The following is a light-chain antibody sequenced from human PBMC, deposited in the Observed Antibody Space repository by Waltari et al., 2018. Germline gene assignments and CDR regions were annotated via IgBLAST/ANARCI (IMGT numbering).Light chain of an antibody. J-gene: IGLJ2*01. CDR2: GNS. Sequence: QSVLTQPPSVSGAPGHRVTISCTGSSSNIRAGHDVHWYQQLPGTAPKLLIYGNSNRPSGVPDRFSGSKSGTSASLAITGLQAEDEADYYCQSYDSSLSALFGGGTKLTVL. CDR1: SSNIRAGHD. V-gene: IGLV1-40*01. CDR3: QSYDSSLSAL.